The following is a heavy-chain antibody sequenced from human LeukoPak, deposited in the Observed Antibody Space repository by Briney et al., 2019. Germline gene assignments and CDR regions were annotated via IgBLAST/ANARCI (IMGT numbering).Heavy chain of an antibody. V-gene: IGHV3-43*02. J-gene: IGHJ4*02. D-gene: IGHD2-2*01. CDR2: ISGVGGST. CDR1: GFTFDDYA. Sequence: QPGGSLRLSCAASGFTFDDYAMHWVRQAPGKGLEWVSLISGVGGSTYYADSVKGRFTISRDNSKNSLYLQMNSLRTEDTALYYCAKVGRYCSSTSCSLPFDYWGQGTLVTVSS. CDR3: AKVGRYCSSTSCSLPFDY.